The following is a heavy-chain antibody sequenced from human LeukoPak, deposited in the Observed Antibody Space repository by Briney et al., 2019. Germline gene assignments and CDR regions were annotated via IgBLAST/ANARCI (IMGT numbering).Heavy chain of an antibody. CDR1: GGSISSYY. CDR2: IYTSGST. J-gene: IGHJ5*02. CDR3: ARDEGFYGSGSYFDP. V-gene: IGHV4-4*07. D-gene: IGHD3-10*01. Sequence: PSETLSLTCTVSGGSISSYYWSWIRQPAGKELEWIGRIYTSGSTNYNPSLKSRVTMSVDTSKNQFSLKLSSVTAADTAVYYCARDEGFYGSGSYFDPWGQGTLVTVSS.